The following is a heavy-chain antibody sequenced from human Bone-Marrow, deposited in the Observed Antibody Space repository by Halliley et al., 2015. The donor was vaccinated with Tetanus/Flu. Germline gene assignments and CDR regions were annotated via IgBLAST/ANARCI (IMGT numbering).Heavy chain of an antibody. D-gene: IGHD3-22*01. V-gene: IGHV4-39*01. CDR2: FSSRGGSP. J-gene: IGHJ4*02. Sequence: WFGGFSSRGGSPFSPPPLRSRVTISVDPTKTQFSLKLTSVPAADTAVYYCARERGDYYRFEDSWGQGTLVTVSS. CDR3: ARERGDYYRFEDS.